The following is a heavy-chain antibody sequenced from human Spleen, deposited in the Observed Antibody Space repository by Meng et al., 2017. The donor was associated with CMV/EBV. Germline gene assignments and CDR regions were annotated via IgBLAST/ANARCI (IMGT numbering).Heavy chain of an antibody. CDR3: ERPLSYDSSGSLEGDL. Sequence: ASVKVSCKASGYTFTAYYMHWVRQAPGQGLEWMGWINPNSGGTKYAQNFQGRVTMTRDTSMSTAYMELSRLRSDDTAVYYCERPLSYDSSGSLEGDLWGQGTTVTVSS. V-gene: IGHV1-2*02. CDR2: INPNSGGT. J-gene: IGHJ6*02. D-gene: IGHD3-22*01. CDR1: GYTFTAYY.